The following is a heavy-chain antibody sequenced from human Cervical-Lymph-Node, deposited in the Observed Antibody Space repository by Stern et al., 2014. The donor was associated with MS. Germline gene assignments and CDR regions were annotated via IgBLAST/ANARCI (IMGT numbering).Heavy chain of an antibody. J-gene: IGHJ6*02. Sequence: VQLVESGSEVRKPGSSVNVTCKASGGTFRNFAVNWVRQAPGQGLEWVGGLIPVFGTPTYAQKFQGRVTIISDESTNTVSVELSSLTTDDTATYFCASAHPATRRGYKGMNVWGQGTTIAVSS. CDR1: GGTFRNFA. CDR3: ASAHPATRRGYKGMNV. D-gene: IGHD2-2*01. CDR2: LIPVFGTP. V-gene: IGHV1-69*01.